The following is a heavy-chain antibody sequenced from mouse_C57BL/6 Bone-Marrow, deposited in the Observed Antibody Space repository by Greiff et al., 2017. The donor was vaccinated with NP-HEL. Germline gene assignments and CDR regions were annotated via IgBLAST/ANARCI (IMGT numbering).Heavy chain of an antibody. CDR1: GFSLTSYA. CDR3: ARSVDYYGSSYDWFAY. D-gene: IGHD1-1*01. J-gene: IGHJ3*01. CDR2: IWTGGGT. V-gene: IGHV2-9-1*01. Sequence: VKLVESGPGLVAPSQSLSITCTVSGFSLTSYAISWVRQPPGKGLEWLGVIWTGGGTNYNSALKSRLSISKDNSKSQVFLKMNSLQTDDTARYYCARSVDYYGSSYDWFAYWGQGTLVTVSA.